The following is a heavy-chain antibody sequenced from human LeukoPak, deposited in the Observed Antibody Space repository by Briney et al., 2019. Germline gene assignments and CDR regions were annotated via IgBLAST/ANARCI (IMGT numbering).Heavy chain of an antibody. J-gene: IGHJ4*02. CDR1: GGSISSNSYY. D-gene: IGHD2-21*01. Sequence: SETLSLTCTVSGGSISSNSYYWGWIRQPPGKGLEWIGSIYYSGSTHYNSSLKSRVTISLDTSRNQFSLKLSSVTAADTAVYYCARQLGDRLLFDYWGQGTLVTVSS. CDR3: ARQLGDRLLFDY. V-gene: IGHV4-39*07. CDR2: IYYSGST.